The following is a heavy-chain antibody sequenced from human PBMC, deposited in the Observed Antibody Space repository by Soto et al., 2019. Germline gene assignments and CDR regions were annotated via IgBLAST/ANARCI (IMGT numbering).Heavy chain of an antibody. CDR2: ISGSGGST. J-gene: IGHJ2*01. D-gene: IGHD3-22*01. CDR1: GFTFSSYA. CDR3: AKLCRSLGFGSMFYFDSPDSEWYLDF. Sequence: GGSLRLSCAASGFTFSSYAMSWARQAPGKGLEWVSAISGSGGSTYYADSVKGRFTISRDNSKNTLYLQMNNLRPEDAAVYYCAKLCRSLGFGSMFYFDSPDSEWYLDFWGRGTLVTVSS. V-gene: IGHV3-23*01.